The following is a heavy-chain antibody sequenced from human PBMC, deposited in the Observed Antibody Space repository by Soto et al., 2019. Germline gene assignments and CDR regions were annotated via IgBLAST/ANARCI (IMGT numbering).Heavy chain of an antibody. CDR2: IYSGGST. Sequence: EVQLVESGRGLIQPGGSLRLSCAASGFTVSSTYMSWVRQAPGKGLEWVSVIYSGGSTYYADSVKGRFTISRDNSKNTLYLQMNRLRAEDTAVYYCARSGYSYGPFDYWGQGSLVTVSS. J-gene: IGHJ4*02. D-gene: IGHD5-18*01. V-gene: IGHV3-53*01. CDR3: ARSGYSYGPFDY. CDR1: GFTVSSTY.